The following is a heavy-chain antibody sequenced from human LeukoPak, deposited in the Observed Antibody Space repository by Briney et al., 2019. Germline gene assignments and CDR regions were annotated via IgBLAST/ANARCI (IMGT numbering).Heavy chain of an antibody. CDR2: ISSSSSYI. Sequence: GGSLRLSCAASGFTFSSYSMNWVRQAPGKGLEWVSSISSSSSYIYYADSVKGRFTISRDNAKNSLYLQMNSLRAEDTAMYYCARDDYYGSGSYWGAFDIWGQGTMVTVSS. J-gene: IGHJ3*02. CDR3: ARDDYYGSGSYWGAFDI. V-gene: IGHV3-21*01. CDR1: GFTFSSYS. D-gene: IGHD3-10*01.